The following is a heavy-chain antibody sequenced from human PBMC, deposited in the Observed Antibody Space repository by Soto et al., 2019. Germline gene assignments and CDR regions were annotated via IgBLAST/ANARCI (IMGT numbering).Heavy chain of an antibody. V-gene: IGHV4-39*01. J-gene: IGHJ6*03. CDR1: GGSISSSSYY. CDR2: IYYSGST. D-gene: IGHD6-6*01. CDR3: ASRYSSSPDYYYYMDV. Sequence: SETLSLTCTVSGGSISSSSYYWGWIRQPPGKGLEWIGSIYYSGSTYYNPSLKSRVTISVDTSKNQFSLKLSSVTAADTAVYYCASRYSSSPDYYYYMDVWGKGTTVTVSS.